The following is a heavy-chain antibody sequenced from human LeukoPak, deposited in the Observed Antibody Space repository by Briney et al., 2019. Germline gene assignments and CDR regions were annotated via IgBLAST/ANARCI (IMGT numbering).Heavy chain of an antibody. Sequence: GGSLRLSCAASGLTFNSYEMNWVRQAPGKGLEWVSYISRSGNNIYYADSVKGRFTISRDNAKNSLYLQMNSLRAEDTAAYYCARDGYSYGHDAFDIWGQGTMVTVSS. CDR2: ISRSGNNI. J-gene: IGHJ3*02. CDR3: ARDGYSYGHDAFDI. CDR1: GLTFNSYE. D-gene: IGHD5-18*01. V-gene: IGHV3-48*03.